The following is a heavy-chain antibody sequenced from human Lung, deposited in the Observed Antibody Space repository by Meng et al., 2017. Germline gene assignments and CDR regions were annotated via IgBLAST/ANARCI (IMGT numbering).Heavy chain of an antibody. CDR1: GFTFSSYW. CDR2: IKTDGSNT. Sequence: GGSLRLSCAASGFTFSSYWMHWVRRIPGKGLVWVSRIKTDGSNTHYADSVKGRFTISRDNAKNTVYLQMNSLRAEDTAIYYCARDGTYSNWGQGTLVTVSS. D-gene: IGHD6-13*01. CDR3: ARDGTYSN. J-gene: IGHJ4*02. V-gene: IGHV3-74*01.